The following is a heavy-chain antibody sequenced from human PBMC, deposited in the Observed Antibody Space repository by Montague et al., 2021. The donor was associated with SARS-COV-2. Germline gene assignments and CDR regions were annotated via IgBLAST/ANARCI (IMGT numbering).Heavy chain of an antibody. Sequence: SETLSLTCTVSGGSISSYYWSWIRQPPGKGLEWIGYIHYSGSTNYNPSLKSRVTIPVDPSKNQFSLKLSSVTAADTAVYYCARQGEMATIVCWWFFDRWGRGTLVTVSS. V-gene: IGHV4-59*08. J-gene: IGHJ2*01. CDR3: ARQGEMATIVCWWFFDR. CDR1: GGSISSYY. D-gene: IGHD5-24*01. CDR2: IHYSGST.